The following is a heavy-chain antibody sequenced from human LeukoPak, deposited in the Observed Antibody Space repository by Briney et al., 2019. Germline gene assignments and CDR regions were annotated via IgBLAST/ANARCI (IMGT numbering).Heavy chain of an antibody. V-gene: IGHV3-23*01. CDR2: VSGSGGST. J-gene: IGHJ3*02. Sequence: GGSLRLSCGAFGFTFSSYAMSWVRQAPGKGLEWVSAVSGSGGSTYYADSVKDRFTISRDNSKSTLYLQMNSLRAEDTAVYYCAKDLRTISAFNIWGQGTLVTVSS. D-gene: IGHD5-12*01. CDR1: GFTFSSYA. CDR3: AKDLRTISAFNI.